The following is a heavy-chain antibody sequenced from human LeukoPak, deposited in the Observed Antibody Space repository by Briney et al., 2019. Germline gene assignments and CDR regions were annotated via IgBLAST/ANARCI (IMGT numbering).Heavy chain of an antibody. CDR1: GFTVSSNY. J-gene: IGHJ4*02. V-gene: IGHV3-53*01. D-gene: IGHD1-26*01. CDR3: ARGEKWELPYFDY. Sequence: GGSLRLSCAASGFTVSSNYMSWVRQAPGKGLEWVSVIYSGGSTYYADSVKGRFTISRDNSKNTLYLQMNSLRAGDTAAYYCARGEKWELPYFDYWGQGTLVTVSS. CDR2: IYSGGST.